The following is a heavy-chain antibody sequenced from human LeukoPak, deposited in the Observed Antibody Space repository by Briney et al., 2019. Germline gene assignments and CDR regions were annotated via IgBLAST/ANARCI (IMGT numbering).Heavy chain of an antibody. J-gene: IGHJ4*02. CDR3: AKLIAVAAAGTPTDY. CDR2: ISGSGGST. Sequence: GGXXRLSCAASGFTFSXYAMSWVRXXPGKXLEXVSXISGSGGSTYYADSVKGRFTISRDNSKNTLYLQMNSLRAEDTAVYYCAKLIAVAAAGTPTDYWGQGTLVTVSS. V-gene: IGHV3-23*01. D-gene: IGHD6-13*01. CDR1: GFTFSXYA.